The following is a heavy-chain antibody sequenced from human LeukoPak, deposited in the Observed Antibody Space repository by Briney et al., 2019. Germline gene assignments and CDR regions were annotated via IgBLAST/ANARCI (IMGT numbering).Heavy chain of an antibody. J-gene: IGHJ3*02. CDR1: GYTFTGYY. CDR3: ARPSLYGGNDAFDI. D-gene: IGHD4-23*01. Sequence: ASVKVSCKASGYTFTGYYMHWVRQAPGQGLEWTGWINPNSGGTNYAQKFQGRVTMTRDTSISTAYMELSRLRSDDTAVYYCARPSLYGGNDAFDIWGQGTMVTVSS. V-gene: IGHV1-2*02. CDR2: INPNSGGT.